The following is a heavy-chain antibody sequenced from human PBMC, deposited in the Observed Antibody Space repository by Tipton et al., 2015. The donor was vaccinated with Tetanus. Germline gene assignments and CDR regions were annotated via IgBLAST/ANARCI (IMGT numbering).Heavy chain of an antibody. CDR2: IYYSGST. CDR3: ARPNGEYRFQDCSGCLRGGCYFDY. V-gene: IGHV4-39*01. CDR1: GGSISSSSYY. Sequence: LRLSCTVSGGSISSSSYYWGWIRQPPGKGLEWIGSIYYSGSTYYNPSLKSRVTISVDTSKNQFSLKLSSVTAADTAVYYCARPNGEYRFQDCSGCLRGGCYFDYWGQGTLVTVSS. D-gene: IGHD6-19*01. J-gene: IGHJ4*02.